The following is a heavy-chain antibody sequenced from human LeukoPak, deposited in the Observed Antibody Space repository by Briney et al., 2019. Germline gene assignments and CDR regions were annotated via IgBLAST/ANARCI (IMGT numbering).Heavy chain of an antibody. CDR2: IYDSGST. CDR1: GDSISSYY. Sequence: PSEILSLTCTVSGDSISSYYWGWIRQPPGKGLEWIGYIYDSGSTNYNPSLKSRVTISLDTSKNQFSLKLRSVTAADTALYYCARGNPVATTGTKGGWFDPWGQGTLVTVSS. J-gene: IGHJ5*02. V-gene: IGHV4-59*01. CDR3: ARGNPVATTGTKGGWFDP. D-gene: IGHD1-1*01.